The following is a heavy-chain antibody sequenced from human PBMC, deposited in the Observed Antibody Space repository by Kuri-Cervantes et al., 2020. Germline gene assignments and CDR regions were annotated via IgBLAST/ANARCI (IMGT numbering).Heavy chain of an antibody. J-gene: IGHJ4*02. D-gene: IGHD3-10*01. CDR3: ARRGESSHTVDY. V-gene: IGHV4-34*01. CDR2: INHSGST. CDR1: GGSFSGYY. Sequence: SETLSLTCAVYGGSFSGYYWSWIRQPPGKGLEWIGEINHSGSTNCNPSLKSRVTISVDTSKNQFSLKLSSVTAADTAVYYCARRGESSHTVDYWGQGTLVTVSS.